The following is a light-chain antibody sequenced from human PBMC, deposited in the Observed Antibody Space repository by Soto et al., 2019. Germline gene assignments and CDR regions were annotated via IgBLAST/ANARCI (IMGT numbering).Light chain of an antibody. CDR1: QSFSTW. J-gene: IGKJ2*02. CDR3: LQYNSYPWT. V-gene: IGKV1-5*03. CDR2: KAS. Sequence: DIQMTQSPSTLSASVGDRVTITCRASQSFSTWLAWYQQKPGKAPKLLIYKASNLESGVPSRFSGSGSGTAFTLTISSPQPDDFATYYCLQYNSYPWTFGQGTKLEIK.